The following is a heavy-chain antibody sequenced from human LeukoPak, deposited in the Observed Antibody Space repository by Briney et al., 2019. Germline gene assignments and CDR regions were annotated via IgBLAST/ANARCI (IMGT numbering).Heavy chain of an antibody. J-gene: IGHJ5*02. CDR1: GGTFSSYA. V-gene: IGHV1-69*13. Sequence: GASVKVSCKASGGTFSSYAISWVRQAPGQGLEWMGGIIPIFGTANYAQKFQGRVTITADESTSTAYMELSSLRSEDTAVYYCASRTLRSYWFDPWGQGTLVTVSS. CDR3: ASRTLRSYWFDP. CDR2: IIPIFGTA. D-gene: IGHD3-10*02.